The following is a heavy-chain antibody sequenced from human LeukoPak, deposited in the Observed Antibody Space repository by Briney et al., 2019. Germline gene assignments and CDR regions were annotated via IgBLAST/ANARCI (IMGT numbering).Heavy chain of an antibody. J-gene: IGHJ4*02. CDR3: ARGLINYYYDSSGYLNFDY. V-gene: IGHV3-74*01. Sequence: GGSLRLSCAASGFTFSSYWMHWVRQAPGKGLVWVSRINSDGSSTSYADSVKGRFTISRDNAKNTLYLQMNSLRAEDTAVYYCARGLINYYYDSSGYLNFDYWGQGTLVTVSS. CDR1: GFTFSSYW. CDR2: INSDGSST. D-gene: IGHD3-22*01.